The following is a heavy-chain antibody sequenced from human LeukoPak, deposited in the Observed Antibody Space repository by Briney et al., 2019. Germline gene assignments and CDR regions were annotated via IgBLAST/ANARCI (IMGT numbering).Heavy chain of an antibody. V-gene: IGHV4-59*01. J-gene: IGHJ5*02. CDR3: ARGSLRRNWFDP. Sequence: SETLSLTCTVSGGSISSYYWSWIRQPPGKGLEWIGYIHYSGSTNYNPSLKSRVTISVDTSKNQFSLKLSSVTAADTAVYYCARGSLRRNWFDPWGQGTLVTVSS. CDR1: GGSISSYY. D-gene: IGHD1-26*01. CDR2: IHYSGST.